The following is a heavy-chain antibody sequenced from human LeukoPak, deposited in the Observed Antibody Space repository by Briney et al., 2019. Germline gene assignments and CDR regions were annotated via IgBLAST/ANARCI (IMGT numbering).Heavy chain of an antibody. V-gene: IGHV5-51*01. Sequence: GESLKISRKGLGYTFTSYWIARVRQIPGKGLEWMGIVYPGDSDTRYSPSFQGQVTISADKSISTAYLQWSSLKASDTAMYYCARPFVGATDYWGQGTLVTVSS. CDR3: ARPFVGATDY. J-gene: IGHJ4*02. CDR1: GYTFTSYW. D-gene: IGHD1-26*01. CDR2: VYPGDSDT.